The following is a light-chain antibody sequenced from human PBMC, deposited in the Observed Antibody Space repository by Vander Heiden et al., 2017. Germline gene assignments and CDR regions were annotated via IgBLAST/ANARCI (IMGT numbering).Light chain of an antibody. CDR2: DVS. CDR1: SSDVGGYNY. V-gene: IGLV2-14*03. CDR3: SSYTSSTTFV. J-gene: IGLJ1*01. Sequence: QSALTQPASVSGSPGPSITISCTGTSSDVGGYNYVSWYQQHPGKVPKLMIYDVSNRPSGVSDRFSGSESGNTASLTISGLQAEDEADYYCSSYTSSTTFVFGTGTKVTVL.